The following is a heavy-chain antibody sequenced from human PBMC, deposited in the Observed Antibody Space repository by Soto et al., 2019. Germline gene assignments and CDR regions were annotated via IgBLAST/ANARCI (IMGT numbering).Heavy chain of an antibody. CDR3: ARRGATLDY. J-gene: IGHJ4*02. D-gene: IGHD2-15*01. V-gene: IGHV4-59*08. Sequence: WIRQPPGKGLEWIGYIYYSGSTNYNPSLKSRVTISVDTSKNQFSLKLSSVTAADTAVYYCARRGATLDYWGQGTLVTVSS. CDR2: IYYSGST.